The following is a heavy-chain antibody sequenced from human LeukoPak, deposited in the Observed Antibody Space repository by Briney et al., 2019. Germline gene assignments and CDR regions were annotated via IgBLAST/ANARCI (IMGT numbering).Heavy chain of an antibody. CDR3: ARTIKGRGSYGPRD. J-gene: IGHJ4*02. CDR1: GGSFSGYY. D-gene: IGHD5-18*01. V-gene: IGHV4-34*01. CDR2: INHSGST. Sequence: SETLSLTCAVYGGSFSGYYWSWIRQPPGKGLEWIGEINHSGSTNYNPSLKSRVTISVDTSKNQFSLRLSSVTAADTAVYYCARTIKGRGSYGPRDWGQGTLVTVSS.